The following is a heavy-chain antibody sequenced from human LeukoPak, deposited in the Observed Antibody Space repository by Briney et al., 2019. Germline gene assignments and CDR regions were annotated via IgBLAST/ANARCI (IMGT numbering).Heavy chain of an antibody. V-gene: IGHV3-7*03. J-gene: IGHJ4*02. CDR2: IKQDGSEK. CDR3: VRVRGSYAFDY. CDR1: GFTFSSYW. D-gene: IGHD1-26*01. Sequence: PGGSLRLSCAASGFTFSSYWMSWVRQAPGKGLEWVANIKQDGSEKYYVDSVKGRFTISRDNAKNSLYVQMNSLRAEDTAVYYCVRVRGSYAFDYWGQGTLVIVSS.